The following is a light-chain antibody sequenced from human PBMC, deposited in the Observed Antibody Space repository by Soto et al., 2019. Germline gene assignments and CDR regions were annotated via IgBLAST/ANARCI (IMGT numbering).Light chain of an antibody. CDR1: QDLSGN. V-gene: IGKV3-15*01. Sequence: EIVMTQSPATLSVSPGERATLSCRASQDLSGNLAWYQQRPGQPPRRLIYRTSNRAPGIPARFSGSGSGTDFTLTISSLQSEDSAVYYCQQYGNWPLTLGQGTKVEIK. CDR3: QQYGNWPLT. J-gene: IGKJ1*01. CDR2: RTS.